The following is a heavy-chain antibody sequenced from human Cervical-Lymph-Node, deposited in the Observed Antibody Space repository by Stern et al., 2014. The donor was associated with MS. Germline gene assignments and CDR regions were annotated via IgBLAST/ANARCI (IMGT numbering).Heavy chain of an antibody. CDR3: AREGTETAVAAFDL. Sequence: QLVQSGAEVRKPGSSVKVSCKASGGTFSSHSFSWVRQAPGQGLEWMGQIIHIFNTANYAQKFQGRVTMTADGSTSTVYMELSSLRSEDTAVYYCAREGTETAVAAFDLWGQGTLVTVSS. CDR2: IIHIFNTA. J-gene: IGHJ4*02. CDR1: GGTFSSHS. D-gene: IGHD6-19*01. V-gene: IGHV1-69*01.